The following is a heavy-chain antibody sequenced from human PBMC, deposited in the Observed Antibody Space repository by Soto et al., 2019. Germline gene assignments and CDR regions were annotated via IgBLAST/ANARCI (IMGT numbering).Heavy chain of an antibody. Sequence: QVQLVQSGAEVKKPGSSVKVSCKASGGTFSNYGISWVRQAPGQGLEWMGGIIPIFDTTYYAQKFQGRVTITADESTTSPSMEFLTLSSKGTAEYSGALACFGKDS. V-gene: IGHV1-69*01. CDR1: GGTFSNYG. J-gene: IGHJ5*01. CDR3: ALACFGKDS. CDR2: IIPIFDTT. D-gene: IGHD2-15*01.